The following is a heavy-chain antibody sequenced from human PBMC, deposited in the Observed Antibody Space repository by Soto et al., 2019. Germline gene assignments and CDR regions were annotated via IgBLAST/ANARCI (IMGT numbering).Heavy chain of an antibody. CDR2: ISSGGGTI. V-gene: IGHV3-11*01. Sequence: LRLSCAASGFTFSDFYMNWIRQAPGKGLEWVSFISSGGGTIYYADSVKGRFTISRDNAKNSLSLQMNSLRAEDTAVYYCARDKGNYYDRREAFDIWGQGTMVTVSS. CDR3: ARDKGNYYDRREAFDI. CDR1: GFTFSDFY. J-gene: IGHJ3*02. D-gene: IGHD3-22*01.